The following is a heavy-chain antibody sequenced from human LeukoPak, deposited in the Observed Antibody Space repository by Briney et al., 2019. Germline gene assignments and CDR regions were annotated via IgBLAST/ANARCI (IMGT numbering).Heavy chain of an antibody. J-gene: IGHJ4*02. Sequence: GGSLRLSCTASGFTFSGYSMNWIRQAPGKGLEWVSSFGARSTSVYHAGSVKGRFAISRDNAKNSLYLQMNSLRAEDTALYYCAREVSEGFDFWGQGTLVTVSS. CDR2: FGARSTSV. CDR1: GFTFSGYS. CDR3: AREVSEGFDF. D-gene: IGHD3-22*01. V-gene: IGHV3-21*01.